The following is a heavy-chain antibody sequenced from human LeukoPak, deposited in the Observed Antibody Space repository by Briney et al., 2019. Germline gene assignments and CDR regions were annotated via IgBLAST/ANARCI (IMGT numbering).Heavy chain of an antibody. CDR1: GGSISSYY. Sequence: SETLSLTCTVSGGSISSYYWSWIRQPPGKGLEWIGYIYYSGSTNYNPSLKSRVTISVDTSKNQFSLKLNSVTAADTAVYYCARDGMVYAKGDWFDPWGQGTLVTVSS. CDR3: ARDGMVYAKGDWFDP. CDR2: IYYSGST. D-gene: IGHD2-8*01. V-gene: IGHV4-59*01. J-gene: IGHJ5*02.